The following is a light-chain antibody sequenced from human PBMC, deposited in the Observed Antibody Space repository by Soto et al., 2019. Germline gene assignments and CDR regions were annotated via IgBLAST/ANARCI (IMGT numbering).Light chain of an antibody. CDR3: QQRYSTPQIT. V-gene: IGKV1-39*01. CDR2: AAS. J-gene: IGKJ3*01. CDR1: QSISSY. Sequence: DIQMTQSPSSLSASVGDRVTITCRASQSISSYLNWYQQKPGKAPKLLIYAASSLQSGVPSRFSGSGSGTDFTITISSLQPEDFATYYCQQRYSTPQITFGPGTKVDIK.